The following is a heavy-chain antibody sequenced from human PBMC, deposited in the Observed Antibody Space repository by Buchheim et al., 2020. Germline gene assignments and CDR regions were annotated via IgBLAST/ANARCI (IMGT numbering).Heavy chain of an antibody. D-gene: IGHD2-15*01. CDR1: GYRFTTYW. J-gene: IGHJ6*02. CDR2: IYPGDPET. V-gene: IGHV5-51*01. CDR3: ARPGASCSGASCHHTVYGMDV. Sequence: EVQLVQSGAEVRKPGESLKISCKASGYRFTTYWIAWVRQMPGKGLEWMGIIYPGDPETRYSPSFQGQVTISADKSISTAYPQWSRLKASDTATYYCARPGASCSGASCHHTVYGMDVWGQGTT.